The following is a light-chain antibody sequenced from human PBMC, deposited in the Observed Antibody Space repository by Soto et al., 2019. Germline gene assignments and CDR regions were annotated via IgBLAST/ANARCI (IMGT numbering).Light chain of an antibody. CDR1: RSNIGTNY. J-gene: IGLJ3*02. Sequence: QSVLTQAPAASATPGQRVTISCSGSRSNIGTNYVYWYQQLPGTAPKLLIYRSNERPSGVPDRFSGSKSGTSASLAISGLRSEDEADYYCATWDDSVTGPVFGGGTQLTVL. CDR3: ATWDDSVTGPV. V-gene: IGLV1-47*01. CDR2: RSN.